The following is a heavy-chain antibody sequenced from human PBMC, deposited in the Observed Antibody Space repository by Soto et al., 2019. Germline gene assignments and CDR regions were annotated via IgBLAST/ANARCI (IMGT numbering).Heavy chain of an antibody. CDR1: GVSISSRNW. J-gene: IGHJ5*02. Sequence: QVQLQESGPGLVKPSGTLSLTCAVSGVSISSRNWWSWVRQPPGKGLEWIGEIYYSGSTNYNPSLKSRVTISMDNSKNQFSLNLYSVTAADTAVYYCATRYDSEIPWGQGTLVTVSS. D-gene: IGHD3-10*01. CDR2: IYYSGST. CDR3: ATRYDSEIP. V-gene: IGHV4-4*02.